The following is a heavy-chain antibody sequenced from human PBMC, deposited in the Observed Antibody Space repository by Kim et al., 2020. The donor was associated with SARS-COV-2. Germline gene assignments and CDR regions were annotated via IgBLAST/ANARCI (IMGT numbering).Heavy chain of an antibody. D-gene: IGHD6-25*01. CDR1: GFTFSSYA. CDR3: VRELSGYFDY. V-gene: IGHV3-30-3*01. Sequence: GGSLRLSCAASGFTFSSYAMHWVRQAPGKGLEWVAVISYDGSNKYYADSVKGRFTISRDNSKNTLYLQMNSLRAEDTAVYYCVRELSGYFDYWGQGTLVT. J-gene: IGHJ4*02. CDR2: ISYDGSNK.